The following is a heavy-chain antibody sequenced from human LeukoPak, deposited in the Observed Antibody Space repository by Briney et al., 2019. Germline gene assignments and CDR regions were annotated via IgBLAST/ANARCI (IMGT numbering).Heavy chain of an antibody. J-gene: IGHJ5*02. D-gene: IGHD3-10*01. CDR3: ARMGSTGMTLYLCDL. CDR2: IYYSGST. Sequence: SETLSLTCLASGGTFRSYSWSWIRQPPGKGLEWIGYIYYSGSTNYNPSLKSRVSISVDTSKNQFSLKLSSVTAADTAVYYCARMGSTGMTLYLCDLWGQGTLVTVSS. V-gene: IGHV4-59*01. CDR1: GGTFRSYS.